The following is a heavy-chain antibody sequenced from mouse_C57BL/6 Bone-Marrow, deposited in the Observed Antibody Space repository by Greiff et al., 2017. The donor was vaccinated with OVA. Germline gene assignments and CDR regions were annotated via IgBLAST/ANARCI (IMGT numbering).Heavy chain of an antibody. CDR1: GYTFTSYW. CDR2: IDPSDSYT. D-gene: IGHD1-1*01. V-gene: IGHV1-50*01. Sequence: QVQLQQPGAELVKPGASVKLSCKASGYTFTSYWMQWVKQRPGQGLEWIGEIDPSDSYTNYNQKFKGKATLTVDTSSSTAYMQLSSLTSEDSAVYYCARAVLPHYYAMDYWGQGTSVTVSS. CDR3: ARAVLPHYYAMDY. J-gene: IGHJ4*01.